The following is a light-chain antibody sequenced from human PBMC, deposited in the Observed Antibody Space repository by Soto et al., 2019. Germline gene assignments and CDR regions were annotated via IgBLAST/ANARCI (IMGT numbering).Light chain of an antibody. J-gene: IGLJ2*01. CDR1: SGDVGGYNF. CDR3: SSYTRSSTVV. CDR2: EVS. Sequence: QSVLTQPASVSGSPGQSITISCTGTSGDVGGYNFVSWYQQHPGKAPKLMIYEVSNRPSGVSNRFSGSKSDNTASLTISGLQAEDEADYYCSSYTRSSTVVFGGGTKLTVL. V-gene: IGLV2-14*01.